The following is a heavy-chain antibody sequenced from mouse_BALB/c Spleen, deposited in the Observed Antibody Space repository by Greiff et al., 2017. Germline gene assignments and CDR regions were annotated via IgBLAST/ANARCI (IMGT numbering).Heavy chain of an antibody. Sequence: VKVVESGAELVRPGVSVKISCKGSGYTFTDYAMHWVKQSHAKSLEWIGVISTYYGDASYNQKFKGKATMTVDKSSSTAYMELARLTSEDSAIYYCARGGNSSWFAYWGQGTLVTVSA. CDR3: ARGGNSSWFAY. D-gene: IGHD2-1*01. V-gene: IGHV1S137*01. CDR1: GYTFTDYA. J-gene: IGHJ3*01. CDR2: ISTYYGDA.